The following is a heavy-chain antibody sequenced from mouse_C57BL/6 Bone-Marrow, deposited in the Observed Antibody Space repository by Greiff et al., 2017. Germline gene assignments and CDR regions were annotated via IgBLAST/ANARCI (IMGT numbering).Heavy chain of an antibody. Sequence: EVQLVESGGGLVKPGGSLKLSCAASGFTFSDYGMHWVRQAPEKGLEWVAYISSGSSTIYYADTVKGRFTISRDNAKNTLFLQMTSLRSEDTAMYYCAGGSGYGGAMDYWGQGTSVTVSS. D-gene: IGHD1-1*01. CDR2: ISSGSSTI. J-gene: IGHJ4*01. CDR1: GFTFSDYG. CDR3: AGGSGYGGAMDY. V-gene: IGHV5-17*01.